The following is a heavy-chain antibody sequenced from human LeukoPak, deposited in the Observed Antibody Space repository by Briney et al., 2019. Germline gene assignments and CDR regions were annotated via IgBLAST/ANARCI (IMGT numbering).Heavy chain of an antibody. V-gene: IGHV4-39*01. CDR2: IYYSGST. J-gene: IGHJ3*02. CDR1: GGSISSSSYD. CDR3: ATLSSLAYNILPGYYAGRRGGAFDI. Sequence: SETLSLTCTVSGGSISSSSYDWGWIRQPPGKGLEWIVSIYYSGSTYYNPSLKSRVTISVDTSKNQFSLKLSSVTAADTAVYYFATLSSLAYNILPGYYAGRRGGAFDIWGQGTMVTVSS. D-gene: IGHD3-9*01.